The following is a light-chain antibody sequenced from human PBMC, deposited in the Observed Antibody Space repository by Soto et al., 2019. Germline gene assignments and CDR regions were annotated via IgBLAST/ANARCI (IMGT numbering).Light chain of an antibody. J-gene: IGKJ1*01. V-gene: IGKV1-12*01. CDR3: LQVYSFPRT. CDR2: AAS. Sequence: DIQMTQSPSSVSASIGDRVTITCRASQDIGRRLAWFQQKPGKAPKYLIQAASSLQGGVPSTFSGSGSGTDFTLTINTLHPEDFVTYYCLQVYSFPRTFGQGTKVEIK. CDR1: QDIGRR.